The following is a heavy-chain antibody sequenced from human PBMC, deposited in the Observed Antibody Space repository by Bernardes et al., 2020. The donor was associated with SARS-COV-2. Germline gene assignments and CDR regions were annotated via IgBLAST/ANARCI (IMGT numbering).Heavy chain of an antibody. Sequence: SETLSLTCAVFGESLTGFFWGWLRQIPGTGLPWIGEINYSGRTNYNPALGSRVIISGDTSKNQFSLTLNSVTAADTAIYYCARIEGGYYYFYGMDVWGQGTTVTVSS. CDR3: ARIEGGYYYFYGMDV. J-gene: IGHJ6*02. CDR2: INYSGRT. D-gene: IGHD3-16*01. CDR1: GESLTGFF. V-gene: IGHV4-34*01.